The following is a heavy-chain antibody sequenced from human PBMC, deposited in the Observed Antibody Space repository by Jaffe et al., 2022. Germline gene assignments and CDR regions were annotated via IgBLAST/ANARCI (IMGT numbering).Heavy chain of an antibody. CDR1: GFTFGDYA. V-gene: IGHV3-49*04. CDR2: IRSKAYGGTT. CDR3: TRNIVVVTAQYYYYYYMDV. D-gene: IGHD2-21*02. Sequence: EVQLVESGGGLVQPGRSLRLSCTASGFTFGDYAMSWVRQAPGKGLEWVGFIRSKAYGGTTEYAASVKGRFTISRDDSKSIAYLQMNSLKTEDTAVYYCTRNIVVVTAQYYYYYYMDVWGKGTTVTVSS. J-gene: IGHJ6*03.